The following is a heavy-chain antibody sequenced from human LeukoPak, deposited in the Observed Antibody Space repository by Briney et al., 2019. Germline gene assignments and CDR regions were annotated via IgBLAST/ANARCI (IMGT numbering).Heavy chain of an antibody. J-gene: IGHJ6*03. D-gene: IGHD1-26*01. CDR2: IKWNGGST. CDR3: ARKGMGHYYYYYYYMDV. Sequence: GGSLRLSCAASGFTFDDYGMSWVRQAPGKGLEWVSGIKWNGGSTGYADSVKGRFTISRDNAKNSLYLQMNSLRAEDTALYYCARKGMGHYYYYYYYMDVWGKGTTVTVSS. V-gene: IGHV3-20*04. CDR1: GFTFDDYG.